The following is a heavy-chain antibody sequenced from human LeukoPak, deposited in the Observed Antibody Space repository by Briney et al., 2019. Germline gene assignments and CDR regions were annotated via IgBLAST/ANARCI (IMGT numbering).Heavy chain of an antibody. V-gene: IGHV4-4*02. CDR3: ARGGNYGDYDGYFDY. J-gene: IGHJ4*02. CDR1: GGSITTTNW. CDR2: VSLEGVR. Sequence: SGTLSLTCGVSGGSITTTNWWSWVRQFPGQGLQWIGEVSLEGVRNYNPSLTSRVTMSLDRAKNLLSLNLNSVTAADTAVYYCARGGNYGDYDGYFDYWGQGTLVTVSS. D-gene: IGHD4-17*01.